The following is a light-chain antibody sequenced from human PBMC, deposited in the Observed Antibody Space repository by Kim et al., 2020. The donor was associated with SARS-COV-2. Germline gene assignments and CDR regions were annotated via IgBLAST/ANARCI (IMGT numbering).Light chain of an antibody. CDR1: SSDVGSYKY. V-gene: IGLV2-14*03. Sequence: GQSITIFGTGTSSDVGSYKYVSWYQQHPGKAPKLMFYDVTKRPSGVSNRFSGSKSDNTASLTISGLQAEDEADYYCGSFTSSRTLVFGGGTQLTVL. J-gene: IGLJ3*02. CDR3: GSFTSSRTLV. CDR2: DVT.